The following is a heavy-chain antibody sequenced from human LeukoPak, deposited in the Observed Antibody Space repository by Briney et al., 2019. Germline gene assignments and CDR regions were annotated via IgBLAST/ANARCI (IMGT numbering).Heavy chain of an antibody. CDR3: ARVRRYCSSTSCYAHYYYYGMDV. D-gene: IGHD2-2*01. CDR1: GGSFSGYY. CDR2: INHSGST. Sequence: SETLSLTCAVYGGSFSGYYWSWIRQPPGKGLEWLGEINHSGSTNYNPSLKSRVTISVDTSKNQFSLKLSSVTAADTAVYYCARVRRYCSSTSCYAHYYYYGMDVWGQGTTVTVSS. J-gene: IGHJ6*02. V-gene: IGHV4-34*01.